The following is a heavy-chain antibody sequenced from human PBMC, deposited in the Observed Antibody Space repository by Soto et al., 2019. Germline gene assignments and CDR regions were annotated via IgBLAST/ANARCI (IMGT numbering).Heavy chain of an antibody. CDR1: SGSISSSNW. D-gene: IGHD2-2*01. CDR3: ARAPDVVPAAIQGEYYYYMDV. CDR2: IYHSGST. V-gene: IGHV4-4*02. Sequence: SETLSLTCAVSSGSISSSNWWSWVRQPPGKGLEWIGEIYHSGSTNYNPSLKSRVTISVDKSKNQFSLKLSSVTAADTAVYYCARAPDVVPAAIQGEYYYYMDVWGKGTTVTVSS. J-gene: IGHJ6*03.